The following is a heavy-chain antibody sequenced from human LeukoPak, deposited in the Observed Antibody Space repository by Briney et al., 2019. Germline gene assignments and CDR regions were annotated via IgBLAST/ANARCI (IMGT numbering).Heavy chain of an antibody. V-gene: IGHV4-34*01. CDR3: ARGLGLDY. D-gene: IGHD7-27*01. J-gene: IGHJ4*02. CDR2: INHSGST. CDR1: GGSFSGYY. Sequence: PSEILSLTCAVYGGSFSGYYWSWIRQPPGKGLEWIGEINHSGSTNYNPSLKSRVTISVDTSKNQFSLKLSSVTAADTAVYYCARGLGLDYWGQGTLVTVSS.